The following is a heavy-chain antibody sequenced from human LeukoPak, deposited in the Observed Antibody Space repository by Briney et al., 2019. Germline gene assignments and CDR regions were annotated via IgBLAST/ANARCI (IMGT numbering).Heavy chain of an antibody. V-gene: IGHV4-39*01. Sequence: SETLSLTCAVYGGSFSAYYWGWLRQPPGKGLEWIGSIYYSGNTYYNPSLKSRVTISVDTSKKQFSLKLSSVTAADTAVYYCASTPSGSSAWYYFDKWGQGTLVTVSS. CDR3: ASTPSGSSAWYYFDK. J-gene: IGHJ4*02. CDR2: IYYSGNT. CDR1: GGSFSAYY. D-gene: IGHD6-19*01.